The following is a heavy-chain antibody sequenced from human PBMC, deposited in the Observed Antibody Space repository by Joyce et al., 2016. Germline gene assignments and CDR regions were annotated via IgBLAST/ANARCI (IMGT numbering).Heavy chain of an antibody. J-gene: IGHJ4*02. CDR3: AKVTRVGSGLIDY. Sequence: EVQLLESGGGLVQPGESLRLSCAASGFTFSSYAMSWVRQAPGKGLEWVSSISGNAINTNYADSVKGRFTISRDKSKNTLYMEMVSLRAEDTAVYFCAKVTRVGSGLIDYWGQGTLVTVSS. D-gene: IGHD3-3*01. CDR1: GFTFSSYA. V-gene: IGHV3-23*01. CDR2: ISGNAINT.